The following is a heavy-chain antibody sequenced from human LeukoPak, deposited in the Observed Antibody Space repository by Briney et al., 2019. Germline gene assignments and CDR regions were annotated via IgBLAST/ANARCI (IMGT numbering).Heavy chain of an antibody. V-gene: IGHV3-53*01. CDR2: IYSGGST. Sequence: GGSLRVSCAASGFTFSDFGMSWVRQAPGKGLEWVSVIYSGGSTYYADSVKGRFTISRDNSKNTLYLQMNSLRAEDTAVYYCAKGLFPAMAYYFDYWGQGTLVTVSS. D-gene: IGHD5-18*01. J-gene: IGHJ4*02. CDR1: GFTFSDFG. CDR3: AKGLFPAMAYYFDY.